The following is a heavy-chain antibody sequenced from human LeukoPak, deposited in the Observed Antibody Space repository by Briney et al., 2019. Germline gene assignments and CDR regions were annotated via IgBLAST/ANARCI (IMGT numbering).Heavy chain of an antibody. V-gene: IGHV4-61*01. CDR2: IYYSGST. J-gene: IGHJ4*02. D-gene: IGHD5-18*01. CDR3: ARELWPNYFDY. CDR1: GGSVSSGSYY. Sequence: SETLSLTCTVSGGSVSSGSYYWSWIRQPPGKGLEWIGYIYYSGSTNHNPSLKSRVTISVDTSKNQFSLKLSSVTAADTAVYYCARELWPNYFDYWGQGTLVTVSS.